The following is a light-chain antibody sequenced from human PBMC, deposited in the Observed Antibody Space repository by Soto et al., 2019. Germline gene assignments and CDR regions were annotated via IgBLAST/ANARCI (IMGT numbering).Light chain of an antibody. CDR1: QSVNTY. J-gene: IGKJ1*01. CDR2: AAS. V-gene: IGKV1-39*01. Sequence: DIQMTQSPSSLSSSLVYRVAITCLASQSVNTYLHWYQQKAGQAPKLLIYAASNLQSGVPSRFSGRGSGTDFTLTVESLQPEDFATYYCQQGYSNPWTFGQGTKV. CDR3: QQGYSNPWT.